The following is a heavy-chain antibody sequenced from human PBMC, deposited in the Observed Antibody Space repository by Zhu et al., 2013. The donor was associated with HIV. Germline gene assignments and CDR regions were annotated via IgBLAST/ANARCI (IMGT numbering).Heavy chain of an antibody. Sequence: EVQLLESGGGLVQPGGSLRLSCAASGFTFSSYAMSWVRQAPGKGLEWVSAISGSGGSTYYADSVKGRFTISRDNSKNTLYLQMNSLRAEDTAVYYCAQNGVGLPVYFAYWGQGTQVTASS. CDR2: ISGSGGST. V-gene: IGHV3-23*01. CDR1: GFTFSSYA. J-gene: IGHJ4*02. D-gene: IGHD3-16*01. CDR3: AQNGVGLPVYFAY.